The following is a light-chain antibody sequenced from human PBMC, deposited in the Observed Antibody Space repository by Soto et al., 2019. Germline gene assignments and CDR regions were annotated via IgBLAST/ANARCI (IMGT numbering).Light chain of an antibody. CDR3: QQYGDSPQT. J-gene: IGKJ1*01. Sequence: EIWLTQSPGTLSVSPGERATLSCRASQSVGSSLGWYQQKPGQAPRLLFYGASNRATAIPDRFSGSGFGTDFTLTITRLEPEDFAVYYCQQYGDSPQTFGPGTKVDIK. CDR2: GAS. V-gene: IGKV3-20*01. CDR1: QSVGSS.